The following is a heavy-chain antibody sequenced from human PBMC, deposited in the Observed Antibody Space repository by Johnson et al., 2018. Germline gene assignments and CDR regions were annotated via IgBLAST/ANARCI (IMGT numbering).Heavy chain of an antibody. CDR2: INSDGSST. Sequence: VQLQESGGGLVQPGGSLRLSCAASGFTFSSYWMHWVRQAPGKGLVWVSRINSDGSSTSYADSVKGRFTISRDNAKNTLYLQMNSLRADDTAVYYCARVAKNIVVVTAMFYYYYGMDVWGQGTTVTVSS. CDR1: GFTFSSYW. D-gene: IGHD2-21*02. J-gene: IGHJ6*02. V-gene: IGHV3-74*01. CDR3: ARVAKNIVVVTAMFYYYYGMDV.